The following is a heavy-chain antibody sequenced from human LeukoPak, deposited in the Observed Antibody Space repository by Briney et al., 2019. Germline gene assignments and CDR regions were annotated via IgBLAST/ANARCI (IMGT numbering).Heavy chain of an antibody. CDR3: ARCRSTSCYGNTFDI. CDR2: INTDGSTT. D-gene: IGHD2-2*01. V-gene: IGHV3-74*03. CDR1: GFTLSYSW. J-gene: IGHJ3*02. Sequence: GGSLRLSCAASGFTLSYSWMHWVRQAPGKGLVWVSHINTDGSTTEYADSVKGRFTISRDNAKNTLYLQMNSLKTEDTAVYYCARCRSTSCYGNTFDIWGQGTMVTVSS.